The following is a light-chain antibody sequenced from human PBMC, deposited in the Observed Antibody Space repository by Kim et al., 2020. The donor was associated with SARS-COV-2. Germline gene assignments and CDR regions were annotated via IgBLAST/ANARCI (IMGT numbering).Light chain of an antibody. J-gene: IGKJ1*01. CDR2: KAS. V-gene: IGKV1-5*03. Sequence: DIQMTPSPSTLSDSVGDRVTITCRASQSISSWLAWYQQKPGKAPKLLIYKASSLESGVPSRFSGSGSGTEFTLTISSLQPDDFATYYCQQYNSYSWTFGQGTKVDIK. CDR3: QQYNSYSWT. CDR1: QSISSW.